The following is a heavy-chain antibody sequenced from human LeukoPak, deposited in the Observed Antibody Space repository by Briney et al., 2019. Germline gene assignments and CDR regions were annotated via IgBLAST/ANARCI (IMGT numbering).Heavy chain of an antibody. D-gene: IGHD2-2*02. CDR3: ARGCSSTSCYTAGRDWFDP. J-gene: IGHJ5*02. CDR1: GGTFFSYA. Sequence: GASVNVSCKASGGTFFSYAISWVRQAPGQGLEWMGGIVPIFGTANYAQKFQGRVTITTDESTSTAYMELSSLRSEDTAVYYCARGCSSTSCYTAGRDWFDPWGQGTLVTVSS. CDR2: IVPIFGTA. V-gene: IGHV1-69*05.